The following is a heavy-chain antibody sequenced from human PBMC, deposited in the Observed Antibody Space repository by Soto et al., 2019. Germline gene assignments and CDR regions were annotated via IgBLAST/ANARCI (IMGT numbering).Heavy chain of an antibody. J-gene: IGHJ4*02. Sequence: QVQLVESGGGVVQPGRSLRLSCEASGFIFSGYGMHWVRQAPGKGLEWVAVIWYDGSNKYNADSVKGRFTISRDKSKNTLYLQMNSLRAEDTAVYYCARGTVGGRGPERVEYWGQGILVTVSS. CDR2: IWYDGSNK. CDR3: ARGTVGGRGPERVEY. D-gene: IGHD1-26*01. V-gene: IGHV3-33*01. CDR1: GFIFSGYG.